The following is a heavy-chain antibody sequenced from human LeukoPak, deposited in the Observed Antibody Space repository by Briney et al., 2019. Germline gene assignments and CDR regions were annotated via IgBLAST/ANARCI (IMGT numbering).Heavy chain of an antibody. CDR1: GFTFSTYA. J-gene: IGHJ4*02. Sequence: GGSLRLSCAVSGFTFSTYAMTWVRQAPGKGLEWVSYLSSSSSVIYHADSVKGRFTISRDNANNSLYLQMNNLRAEDTAMYYCARGRSTGDRGYYFDYWGQGTLVTVSS. CDR2: LSSSSSVI. D-gene: IGHD7-27*01. V-gene: IGHV3-48*04. CDR3: ARGRSTGDRGYYFDY.